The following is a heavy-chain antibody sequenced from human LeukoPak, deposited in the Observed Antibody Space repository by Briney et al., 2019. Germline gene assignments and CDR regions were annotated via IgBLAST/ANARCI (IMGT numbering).Heavy chain of an antibody. D-gene: IGHD1-14*01. CDR3: ARAVQDRGDFDS. CDR2: INPNSGGT. CDR1: GYTFTSYY. V-gene: IGHV1-2*02. J-gene: IGHJ4*02. Sequence: ASVKVSCKAYGYTFTSYYLHWVRLAPGQGLEWMGWINPNSGGTTYAQKFQGRVTMTRDTSISTAYMDLSRLRSDDTAVYYCARAVQDRGDFDSWGQGTLVTVSS.